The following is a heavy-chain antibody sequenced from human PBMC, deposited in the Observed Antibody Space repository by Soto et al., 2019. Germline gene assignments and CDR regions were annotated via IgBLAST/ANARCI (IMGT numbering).Heavy chain of an antibody. CDR3: ATSLGSALDI. V-gene: IGHV3-7*01. CDR2: INQDGSEK. Sequence: VQVVESGGGLVQPGGSLRLSCAVSGITLTRFWMTWVRQAPGKGLEWVANINQDGSEKYYVDSVEGRFTISRDNAENSLYLQMNSLRAEDTAVYSCATSLGSALDIWGQGTMVTVSS. CDR1: GITLTRFW. D-gene: IGHD1-26*01. J-gene: IGHJ3*02.